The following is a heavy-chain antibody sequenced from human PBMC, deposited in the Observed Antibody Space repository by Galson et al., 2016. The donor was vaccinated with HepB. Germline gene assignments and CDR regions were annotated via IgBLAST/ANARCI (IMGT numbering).Heavy chain of an antibody. CDR1: GFTFSSYA. CDR3: AKFHDIVVVPAAILHY. CDR2: ISGGGGST. V-gene: IGHV3-23*01. Sequence: SLRLSCAASGFTFSSYAMNWVRQAPGKGLEWVSGISGGGGSTYYADSVKGRFTISRDNSKNTLYLQMNSLRAEDTAVYYCAKFHDIVVVPAAILHYWGQGTLVTVSS. J-gene: IGHJ4*02. D-gene: IGHD2-2*02.